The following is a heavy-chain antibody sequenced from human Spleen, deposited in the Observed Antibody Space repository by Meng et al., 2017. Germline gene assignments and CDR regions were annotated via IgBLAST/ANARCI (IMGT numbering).Heavy chain of an antibody. V-gene: IGHV3-20*04. Sequence: GESLKISCAASGFTFDDYGMSWVRQAPGKGLEWVSGINWNGGSTGYADSVKGRFTISRDNAKKSLYLQMNSLRAEDTAVYYCARDRGGTVTRNFYSYDMEVWGQGTTVTVSS. CDR2: INWNGGST. J-gene: IGHJ6*02. CDR3: ARDRGGTVTRNFYSYDMEV. D-gene: IGHD3-10*01. CDR1: GFTFDDYG.